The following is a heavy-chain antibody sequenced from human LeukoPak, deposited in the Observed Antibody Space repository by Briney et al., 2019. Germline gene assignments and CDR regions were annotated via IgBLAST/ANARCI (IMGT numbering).Heavy chain of an antibody. D-gene: IGHD6-6*01. CDR3: AREESSSSGYYFDY. Sequence: GGSLRLSCAASGFTFSSYEMNWVRQAPGKGLEWVSYISSSGSTIYYADSVKGRFTTSRDNAKNSLYLQMNSLRAEDTAVYYCAREESSSSGYYFDYWGQGALVTVSS. CDR1: GFTFSSYE. J-gene: IGHJ4*02. V-gene: IGHV3-48*03. CDR2: ISSSGSTI.